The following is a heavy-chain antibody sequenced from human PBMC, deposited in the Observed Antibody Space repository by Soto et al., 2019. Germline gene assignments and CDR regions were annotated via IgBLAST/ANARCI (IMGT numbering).Heavy chain of an antibody. CDR2: TYYRSKWYN. CDR1: GVSVSSNSAA. J-gene: IGHJ6*02. CDR3: ASRINRAAAYYYYGMDV. Sequence: IFSLNCAISGVSVSSNSAAWYRIRRSSSRSLDCLPGTYYRSKWYNQYSVSLKSRITINPNTSKNQFSPQLNSVTPEDTAVYYCASRINRAAAYYYYGMDVWGQGTTVTGSS. D-gene: IGHD6-13*01. V-gene: IGHV6-1*01.